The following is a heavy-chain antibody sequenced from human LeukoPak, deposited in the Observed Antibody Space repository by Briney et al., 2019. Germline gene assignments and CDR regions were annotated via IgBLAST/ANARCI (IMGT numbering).Heavy chain of an antibody. J-gene: IGHJ3*02. CDR2: IKQDGSEK. CDR3: ARLSYWVFEI. D-gene: IGHD2-21*01. V-gene: IGHV3-7*01. CDR1: GFTFSSYW. Sequence: PGGSLRLSCAASGFTFSSYWMSWVRQAPGKGPEWVANIKQDGSEKFYVDSVKGRFTISRDNAKNSLYLQMNSLRAEDTSVYFCARLSYWVFEIWGQGTMVTVSS.